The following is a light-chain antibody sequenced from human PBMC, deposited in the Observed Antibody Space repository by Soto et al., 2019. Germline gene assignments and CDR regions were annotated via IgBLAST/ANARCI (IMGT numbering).Light chain of an antibody. V-gene: IGKV1-39*01. J-gene: IGKJ2*01. CDR3: QQIYTTTYN. Sequence: DIQMTQSPSSLSAYVGDRVTVTCRASHSISNFLGWYHQKPGKAPNLLIYSASRLQPGVPSRFIGNGSGTEFALTIRGLQPEDFGTYYCQQIYTTTYNCGQGTKVDIK. CDR1: HSISNF. CDR2: SAS.